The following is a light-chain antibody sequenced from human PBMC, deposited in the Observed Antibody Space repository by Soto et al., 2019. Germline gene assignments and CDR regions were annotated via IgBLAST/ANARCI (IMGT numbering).Light chain of an antibody. V-gene: IGKV1-5*01. CDR3: QQRHMWPIT. J-gene: IGKJ5*01. CDR1: QSISSW. CDR2: DAS. Sequence: DIQMTQSPSTLSASVGDRVTITCRASQSISSWFSWYHQKPGKAPKLRIYDASSLESGVPSRFSGSGSGTDFTLTISSLEPEDSAVYYCQQRHMWPITFGQGTRLEIK.